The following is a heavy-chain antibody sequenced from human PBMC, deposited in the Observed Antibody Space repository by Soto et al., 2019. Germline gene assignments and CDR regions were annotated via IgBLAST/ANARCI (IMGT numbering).Heavy chain of an antibody. CDR2: IYSGGST. D-gene: IGHD6-13*01. CDR1: GFTVSSNY. J-gene: IGHJ6*02. CDR3: ARATAAAGTYYYYYGMDV. V-gene: IGHV3-66*01. Sequence: EVQLVESGGGLVQPGGSLRLSCAASGFTVSSNYMSWVRQAPGKGLEWVSVIYSGGSTYYADSVKGRFTISRDNSKNTPXLQMNSLRAEDTAVYYCARATAAAGTYYYYYGMDVWGQGTTVTVSS.